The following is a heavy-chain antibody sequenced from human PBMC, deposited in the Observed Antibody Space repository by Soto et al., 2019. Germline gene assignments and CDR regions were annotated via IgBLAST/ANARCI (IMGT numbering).Heavy chain of an antibody. CDR2: IRGETNSGTA. D-gene: IGHD3-22*01. CDR1: GFTFANYA. J-gene: IGHJ4*02. Sequence: GGSLRLSCTGSGFTFANYALTWVRQAPGKGLEWVGVIRGETNSGTAEYAATLRGRITISKDDSKSIAHLEINSLQNEDTAVYYCARSNYESSGDYVYWGQGTMVTVYS. CDR3: ARSNYESSGDYVY. V-gene: IGHV3-49*04.